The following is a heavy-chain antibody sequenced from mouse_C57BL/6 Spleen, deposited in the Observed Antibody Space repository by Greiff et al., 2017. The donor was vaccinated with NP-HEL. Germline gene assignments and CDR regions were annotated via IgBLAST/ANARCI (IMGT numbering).Heavy chain of an antibody. V-gene: IGHV1-80*01. J-gene: IGHJ4*01. D-gene: IGHD2-5*01. Sequence: VKLMESGAELVKPGASVTISCKASGYAFSSYWMNWVKQRPGKGLEWIGQIYPGDGATNYNGKFTGKATLTADKSSSTAYMQLSSLTSEDSAVYFCARPSYSNYNAMDYWGQGTSVTVSS. CDR3: ARPSYSNYNAMDY. CDR1: GYAFSSYW. CDR2: IYPGDGAT.